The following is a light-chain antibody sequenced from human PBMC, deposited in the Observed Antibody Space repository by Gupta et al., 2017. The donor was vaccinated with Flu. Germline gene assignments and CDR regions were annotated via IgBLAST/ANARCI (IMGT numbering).Light chain of an antibody. CDR2: EVS. CDR1: SSDVGGYKY. Sequence: QSALTPPPSASGSPGQQVTISRTGTSSDVGGYKYVSWYQQHPGKAPKLMIYEVSKRPSGVPDRLSGSKSGNTASLTVSGLQAEDEADYYCSSYAGSNNWVFGGGTKLTVL. V-gene: IGLV2-8*01. CDR3: SSYAGSNNWV. J-gene: IGLJ3*02.